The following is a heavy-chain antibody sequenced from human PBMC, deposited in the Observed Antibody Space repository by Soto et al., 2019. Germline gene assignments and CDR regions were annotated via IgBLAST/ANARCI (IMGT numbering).Heavy chain of an antibody. CDR1: GGSISSSSYY. Sequence: SETLSLTCTVSGGSISSSSYYWGWIRQPPGKGLEWIGSIYYSGSTYYNPSLKSRVTISVDTSKNQFSLKLSSVTAADTAVYYCARGLRFLEWLRSDWSDPWGQGTLVTVSS. J-gene: IGHJ5*02. CDR3: ARGLRFLEWLRSDWSDP. V-gene: IGHV4-39*01. CDR2: IYYSGST. D-gene: IGHD3-3*01.